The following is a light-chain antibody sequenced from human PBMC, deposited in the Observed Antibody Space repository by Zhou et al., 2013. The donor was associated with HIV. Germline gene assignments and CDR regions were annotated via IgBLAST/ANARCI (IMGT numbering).Light chain of an antibody. CDR2: DTS. CDR1: QDISDY. V-gene: IGKV1-33*01. Sequence: IQLTQSPSSLSASVGDRVTITCQASQDISDYLNWYQKKPGKAPKLLIHDTSILQTGVPSRFSGSGSGTDFTLTTSSLQPEDFATYYCQQYDNLPLTFGPGTRVDFK. CDR3: QQYDNLPLT. J-gene: IGKJ3*01.